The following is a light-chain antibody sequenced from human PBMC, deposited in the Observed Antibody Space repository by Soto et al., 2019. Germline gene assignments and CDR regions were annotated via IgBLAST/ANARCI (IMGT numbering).Light chain of an antibody. CDR1: QIINTW. CDR2: RAS. Sequence: DIQMTQSPSSLSASVGDRVTITCRASQIINTWLAWYQQKPGKAPKLLIYRASNLVNGVPSRFSGSGSGTEFTLTISSLQPDDFSLYYCQQYDTYSGTFGPGTKVDL. V-gene: IGKV1-5*03. CDR3: QQYDTYSGT. J-gene: IGKJ3*01.